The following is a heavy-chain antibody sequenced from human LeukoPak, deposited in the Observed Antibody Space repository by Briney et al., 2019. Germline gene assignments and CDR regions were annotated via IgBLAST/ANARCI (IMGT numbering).Heavy chain of an antibody. CDR2: IWYDGGNK. J-gene: IGHJ6*02. V-gene: IGHV3-33*01. CDR1: GFSFSNYD. Sequence: SGGSLRLSCAASGFSFSNYDMHWVRQAPGKGLEWVAIIWYDGGNKYYGDSVKGRFTISRDNSKNTLYLQMNSLRAEDTAMYYCATMDVWGQGTTVTVSS. CDR3: ATMDV.